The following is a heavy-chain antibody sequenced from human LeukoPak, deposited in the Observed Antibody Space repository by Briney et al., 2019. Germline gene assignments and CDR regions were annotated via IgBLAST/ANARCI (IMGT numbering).Heavy chain of an antibody. CDR2: VNHSGRT. Sequence: SETLSLTCAVYGGSFSGYFWSWIRQPPGKGLEWIGEVNHSGRTNYNPSLKSRVTISVDTSKNQFSLELSSVTAADTAVYYCARGPPLAYSGTGGYYFFDYWGQGILVTVSS. D-gene: IGHD3-22*01. V-gene: IGHV4-34*01. CDR1: GGSFSGYF. J-gene: IGHJ4*02. CDR3: ARGPPLAYSGTGGYYFFDY.